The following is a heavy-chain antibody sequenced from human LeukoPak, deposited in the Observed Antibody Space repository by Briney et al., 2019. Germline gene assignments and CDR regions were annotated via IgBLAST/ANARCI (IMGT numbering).Heavy chain of an antibody. J-gene: IGHJ4*02. CDR3: ARFYCSTSSCPEDY. CDR2: INSDGGTT. Sequence: PGGSLRLSCAASGFTFSSYWMHWVRQAPVKDLVWVSRINSDGGTTGYADSVKGRFTISRDNAKNTLYLQMNSLRAEDTAVYYCARFYCSTSSCPEDYWGQGTLVTVSS. D-gene: IGHD2-2*01. CDR1: GFTFSSYW. V-gene: IGHV3-74*01.